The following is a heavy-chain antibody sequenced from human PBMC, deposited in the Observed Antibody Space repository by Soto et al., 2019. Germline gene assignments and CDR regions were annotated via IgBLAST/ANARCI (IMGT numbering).Heavy chain of an antibody. CDR2: ISYDGSNK. CDR1: GFTFSSYG. Sequence: QVQLVDSGGGVVQPGRSLRLSCAASGFTFSSYGMHWVRQAPGKGLEWVAVISYDGSNKYYADSVKGRFTISRDNSKNTLYLEMNSLRAEATAVYYCAKDWGYIAVAGTALYFDLWGRGTLVTVSS. D-gene: IGHD6-19*01. V-gene: IGHV3-30*18. J-gene: IGHJ2*01. CDR3: AKDWGYIAVAGTALYFDL.